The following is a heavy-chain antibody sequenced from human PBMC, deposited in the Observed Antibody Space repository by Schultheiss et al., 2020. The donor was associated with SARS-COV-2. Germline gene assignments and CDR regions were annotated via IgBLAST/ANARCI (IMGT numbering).Heavy chain of an antibody. Sequence: GSLRLSCAASGFTFSNYAMHWVRQPPGKGLEWIGEINHSGSTNYNPSLKSRVTISVDTSKNQFSLKLSSVTAADTAVYYCARGTHWFDPWGQGTLVTVSS. V-gene: IGHV4-34*01. CDR1: GFTFSNYA. J-gene: IGHJ5*02. CDR2: INHSGST. CDR3: ARGTHWFDP.